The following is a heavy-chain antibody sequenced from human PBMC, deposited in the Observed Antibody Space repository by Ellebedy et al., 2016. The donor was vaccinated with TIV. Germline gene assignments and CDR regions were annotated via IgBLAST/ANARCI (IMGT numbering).Heavy chain of an antibody. V-gene: IGHV1-2*02. CDR1: GYSFIGYY. CDR2: INPHTGGT. CDR3: ARDPGYCKSTSCYNLDFFDF. Sequence: ASVKVSCKASGYSFIGYYLHWVRQAPGQGFEWMGWINPHTGGTDYAQKFQDRVKMARDTSLTTAYMELSSLRPDDGAVYFCARDPGYCKSTSCYNLDFFDFWGQGTLVTVSS. D-gene: IGHD2-2*02. J-gene: IGHJ4*02.